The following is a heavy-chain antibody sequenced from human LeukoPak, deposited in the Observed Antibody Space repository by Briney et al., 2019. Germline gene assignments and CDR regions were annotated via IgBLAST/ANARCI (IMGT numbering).Heavy chain of an antibody. J-gene: IGHJ4*02. CDR2: INSGGTI. D-gene: IGHD6-19*01. CDR1: GFTFSDYY. V-gene: IGHV3-11*01. CDR3: ARGVGAAVAY. Sequence: GGPLRLSCAASGFTFSDYYMSWIRQAPGKGLEWVSYINSGGTIYYADSVKGRFTISRDNAKNSLYLQMNSLRAEDTAVYYCARGVGAAVAYWGQGTLVTVSS.